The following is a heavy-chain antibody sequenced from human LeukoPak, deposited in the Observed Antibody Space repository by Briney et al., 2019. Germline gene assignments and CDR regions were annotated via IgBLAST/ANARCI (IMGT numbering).Heavy chain of an antibody. CDR1: GGSISSYY. J-gene: IGHJ5*02. D-gene: IGHD6-13*01. Sequence: SETLSLTCTVSGGSISSYYWSWIRQPAGKGLELIGRIYTSGSTNYNPSLKSRVTMSVDTSKNQFSLKLSSVTDADTAVYYCARGRGWQQLPAENWFDPWGQGTLVTVSS. V-gene: IGHV4-4*07. CDR2: IYTSGST. CDR3: ARGRGWQQLPAENWFDP.